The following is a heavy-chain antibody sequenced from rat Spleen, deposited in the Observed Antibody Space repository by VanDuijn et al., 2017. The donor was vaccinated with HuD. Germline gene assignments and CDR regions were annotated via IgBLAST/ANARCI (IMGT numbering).Heavy chain of an antibody. V-gene: IGHV5-20*01. CDR3: TRDRILRSTGFDY. CDR2: ISYDGGST. CDR1: GFTFSDYG. J-gene: IGHJ2*01. D-gene: IGHD1-6*01. Sequence: EVQLVESGGGLVQPGRSMKLSCAASGFTFSDYGMAWVLQAPTKGLEWVASISYDGGSTYYRDSVKGRFTISRDNAKSSLYLQMDSLRSEDTATYYCTRDRILRSTGFDYWGQGVMVTVSS.